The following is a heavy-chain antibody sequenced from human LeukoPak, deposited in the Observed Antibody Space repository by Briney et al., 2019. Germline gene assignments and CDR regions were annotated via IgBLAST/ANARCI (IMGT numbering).Heavy chain of an antibody. CDR3: ARLYSSSWYDWFDP. CDR1: GGSISSYY. D-gene: IGHD6-13*01. V-gene: IGHV4-59*08. CDR2: IYYSGST. Sequence: SETLSLTCTVSGGSISSYYWSWIRQPPGKGLEWIGYIYYSGSTNYNPSLKSRVTISVDTSKNQFSLKLSSVTAADTAVYYYARLYSSSWYDWFDPWGQGTLVTVSS. J-gene: IGHJ5*02.